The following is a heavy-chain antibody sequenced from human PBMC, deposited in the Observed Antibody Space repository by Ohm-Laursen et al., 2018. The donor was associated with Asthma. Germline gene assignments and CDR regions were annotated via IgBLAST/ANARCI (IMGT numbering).Heavy chain of an antibody. CDR1: GFTFDDYA. CDR2: ISWNSGSI. Sequence: SLRLSCSASGFTFDDYAMHWVRQAPGKGLEWVSGISWNSGSIGYADSVKGRFTISRDNAKNSLYLQMNSLRAEDTAVYYCAREVETTFDYWGQGTLVTVSS. CDR3: AREVETTFDY. D-gene: IGHD1-7*01. V-gene: IGHV3-9*01. J-gene: IGHJ4*02.